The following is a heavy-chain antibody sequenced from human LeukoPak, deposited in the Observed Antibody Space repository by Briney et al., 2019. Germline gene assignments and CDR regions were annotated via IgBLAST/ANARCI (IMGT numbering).Heavy chain of an antibody. CDR3: ARVTVKYYYDSSGQSTHAFDI. V-gene: IGHV3-23*01. D-gene: IGHD3-22*01. CDR2: VRRGDGPT. Sequence: GGSLRLSCAASGFGFSIHGMGWVRRAPGKGLEWVSHVRRGDGPTTYAESVKGRFTVSRDNSKNTLYLQMNSRRAEDTAVYYCARVTVKYYYDSSGQSTHAFDISGQGTKVTPSS. J-gene: IGHJ3*02. CDR1: GFGFSIHG.